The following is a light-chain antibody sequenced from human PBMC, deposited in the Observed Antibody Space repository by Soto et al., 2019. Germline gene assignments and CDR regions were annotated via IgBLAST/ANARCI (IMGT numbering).Light chain of an antibody. CDR2: DNN. CDR1: ISNIGNNY. V-gene: IGLV1-51*01. J-gene: IGLJ2*01. CDR3: ESWDASLSAVL. Sequence: QSVLTQSPSVSAAPGQTVTISCSGSISNIGNNYVSWYQHLPGTAPKLLIYDNNKRPSGIPDRFSASKSATSATLGITGLQTGDEADYYCESWDASLSAVLFGGGTQLTVL.